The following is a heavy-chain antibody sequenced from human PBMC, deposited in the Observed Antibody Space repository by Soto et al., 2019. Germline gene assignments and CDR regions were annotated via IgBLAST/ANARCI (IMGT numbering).Heavy chain of an antibody. CDR3: ARLFCSTDTCDSWFDP. J-gene: IGHJ5*02. CDR2: IDPRDSQT. Sequence: GESLKISCTGFGYTFTTFWISWVRQMPGKGLEWMGRIDPRDSQTNYSPSFQGHVTISVDKSISTAYLQWDSLKASDTAMYYCARLFCSTDTCDSWFDPWGQGTLVTVSS. D-gene: IGHD1-26*01. V-gene: IGHV5-10-1*01. CDR1: GYTFTTFW.